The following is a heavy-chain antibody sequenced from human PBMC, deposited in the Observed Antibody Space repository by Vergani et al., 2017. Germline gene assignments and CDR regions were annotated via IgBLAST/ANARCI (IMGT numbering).Heavy chain of an antibody. D-gene: IGHD2-21*02. CDR3: ARDPRGYGGDPEDYYYGMDV. CDR2: IIPVLGKT. V-gene: IGHV1-69*04. Sequence: QVQLVQSGAEVKMPGSSVKVSCKASGVTFSTYAISWVRQAPGQGLEWMGRIIPVLGKTKYAQDFQGRLTITADTSTSTAYMELTSLRSQDTAVYYCARDPRGYGGDPEDYYYGMDVWGQGTTVTVSS. CDR1: GVTFSTYA. J-gene: IGHJ6*02.